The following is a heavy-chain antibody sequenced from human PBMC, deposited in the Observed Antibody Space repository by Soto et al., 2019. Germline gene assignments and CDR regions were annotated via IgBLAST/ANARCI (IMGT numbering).Heavy chain of an antibody. CDR1: GFTFSSYG. D-gene: IGHD3-3*01. V-gene: IGHV3-33*01. CDR2: IWYDGSNK. J-gene: IGHJ3*02. Sequence: QVQLVESGGGVVQPGRSLRLSCAASGFTFSSYGMHWVRQAPGKGLEWVAVIWYDGSNKYYADSVKGRFTISRDNSKNTLYLQMNSLRAEDTAVYYCARDTIFGVVTRYWGAFDIWGQGTMVTVSS. CDR3: ARDTIFGVVTRYWGAFDI.